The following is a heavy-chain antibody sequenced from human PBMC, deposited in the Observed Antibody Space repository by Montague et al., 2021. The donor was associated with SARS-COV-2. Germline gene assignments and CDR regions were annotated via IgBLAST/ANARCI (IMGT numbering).Heavy chain of an antibody. D-gene: IGHD6-6*01. J-gene: IGHJ3*01. CDR2: ISSSTNII. CDR3: AKDLVLRAARPDALDV. CDR1: GFTFSSYS. V-gene: IGHV3-48*04. Sequence: SLRLSCAASGFTFSSYSVNWVRQAPGKGLEWISYISSSTNIIYYADSVKGRFTISRDNARNSLYLQMNSLRVDDTDVYYCAKDLVLRAARPDALDVWGQGTVVTVSS.